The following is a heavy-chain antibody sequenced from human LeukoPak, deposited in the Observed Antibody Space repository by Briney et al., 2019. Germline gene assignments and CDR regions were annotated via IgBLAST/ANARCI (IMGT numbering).Heavy chain of an antibody. J-gene: IGHJ2*01. CDR3: ARHAVPYCGGDCPFWYFDL. CDR2: IYASGST. D-gene: IGHD2-21*02. Sequence: PSETLSLTCTVSGGSINSYYWSWIRQPAGKGLEWIGRIYASGSTNYNPSLKSRVTISVDTSKNQFSLKLSSVTAADTAVYYCARHAVPYCGGDCPFWYFDLWGRGTLVTVSS. V-gene: IGHV4-4*07. CDR1: GGSINSYY.